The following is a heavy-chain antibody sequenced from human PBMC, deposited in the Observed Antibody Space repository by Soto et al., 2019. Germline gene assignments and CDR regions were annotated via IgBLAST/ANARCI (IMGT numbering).Heavy chain of an antibody. CDR1: GGTFSSYA. CDR2: IIPIFGTA. V-gene: IGHV1-69*13. D-gene: IGHD5-12*01. CDR3: ARDRGGDGYNYAFDI. J-gene: IGHJ3*02. Sequence: GASVKVSCKASGGTFSSYAISWVRQAPGQGLEWMGGIIPIFGTANYAQKFQGRVTITADESTSTAYMELSSLRSEDTAVYYCARDRGGDGYNYAFDIWGQGTMVTVSS.